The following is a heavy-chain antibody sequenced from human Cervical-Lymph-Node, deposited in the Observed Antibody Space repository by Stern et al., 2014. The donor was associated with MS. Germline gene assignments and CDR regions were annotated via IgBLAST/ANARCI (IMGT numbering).Heavy chain of an antibody. J-gene: IGHJ4*02. CDR2: IYPGDSDT. V-gene: IGHV5-51*03. CDR1: GFSFTSDS. D-gene: IGHD6-19*01. Sequence: EVQLVESGAEVKKPGESLKISCKGSGFSFTSDSIAWVRRMPGKGLEGMGIIYPGDSDTRYSPSFQGQVTISADRSFSTAYLQWSSLKASDTAMYYCAKGGWNFFDYWGQGTLVTVSS. CDR3: AKGGWNFFDY.